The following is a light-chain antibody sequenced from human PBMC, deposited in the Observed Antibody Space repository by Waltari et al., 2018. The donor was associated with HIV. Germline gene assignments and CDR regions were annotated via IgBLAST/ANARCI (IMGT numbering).Light chain of an antibody. CDR3: GTWDNSLSAGF. V-gene: IGLV1-51*01. Sequence: QSVLTQPPSVSAPPGQKVTISCSGSSSSFGNNYVSWYQQVPGTAPKLLIYDNNRRPAGIPVRFAGAKSGKSATLAITGLQTGDEADYYCGTWDNSLSAGFFGGGTKLTVL. CDR1: SSSFGNNY. CDR2: DNN. J-gene: IGLJ2*01.